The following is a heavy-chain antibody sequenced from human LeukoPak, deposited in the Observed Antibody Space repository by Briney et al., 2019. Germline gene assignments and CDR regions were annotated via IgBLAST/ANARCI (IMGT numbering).Heavy chain of an antibody. J-gene: IGHJ4*02. CDR1: GYTFTGYY. D-gene: IGHD6-13*01. Sequence: ASVKVSCKASGYTFTGYYMHWVRQAPGQGLEWMGWISAYNGNTNYAQKLQGRVTMTTDTSTSTAYMELRSLRSDDTAVYYCARDDELAAALDYWGQGTLVTVSS. CDR3: ARDDELAAALDY. V-gene: IGHV1-18*04. CDR2: ISAYNGNT.